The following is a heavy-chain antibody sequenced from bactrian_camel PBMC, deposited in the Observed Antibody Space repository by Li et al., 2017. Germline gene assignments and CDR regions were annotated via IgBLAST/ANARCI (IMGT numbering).Heavy chain of an antibody. Sequence: HVQLVESGGGSVQAGGSLRLSCTASGNTVNNYAMAWFRQVPGKEREGVAAIGSDGTPGYRDSVKGRYTIRKDNAKNTLYLQMNSLKPEDTAMYYCAAGRTSTLVPARYTYWGQGTQVTVS. CDR3: AAGRTSTLVPARYTY. CDR2: IGSDGTP. V-gene: IGHV3S55*01. D-gene: IGHD4*01. CDR1: GNTVNNYA. J-gene: IGHJ4*01.